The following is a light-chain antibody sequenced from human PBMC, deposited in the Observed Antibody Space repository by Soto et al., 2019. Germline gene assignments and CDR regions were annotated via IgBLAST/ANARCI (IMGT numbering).Light chain of an antibody. V-gene: IGKV3-20*01. CDR2: GAS. J-gene: IGKJ3*01. CDR1: QSVSSSY. CDR3: QQYGSSLFT. Sequence: EIVLTQSPGTLSLSPGERATLSWRASQSVSSSYLAWYQQKPGQAPRLLIYGASSRATGIPDRFSGSGSGTEFTLTISRLEPEDFAVYYCQQYGSSLFTFGPGTKVDIK.